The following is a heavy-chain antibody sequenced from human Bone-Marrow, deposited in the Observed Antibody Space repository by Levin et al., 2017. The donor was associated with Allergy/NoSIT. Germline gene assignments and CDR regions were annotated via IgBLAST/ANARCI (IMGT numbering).Heavy chain of an antibody. V-gene: IGHV4-34*01. D-gene: IGHD3-10*01. CDR3: ASVPMQFREPFDY. Sequence: PGGSLRLSCAVFGMPFRDNYWSWIRQPPGKGLEWIGEVSHRGNTNYNPSLKSRVTISVDTSKDQFSLKMTSVTATDTAMYWCASVPMQFREPFDYWGQGILVTVSS. CDR2: VSHRGNT. CDR1: GMPFRDNY. J-gene: IGHJ4*02.